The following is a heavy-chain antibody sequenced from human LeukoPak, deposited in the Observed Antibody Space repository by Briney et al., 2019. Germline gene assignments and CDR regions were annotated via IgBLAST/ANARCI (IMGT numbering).Heavy chain of an antibody. CDR3: AGSRVKTQVGATRIAFDP. CDR2: ISYDGSNK. V-gene: IGHV3-30*04. J-gene: IGHJ5*02. CDR1: GFTFSSYA. Sequence: PGGSLRLSCAASGFTFSSYAMHWVRQAPGKGLGWVAVISYDGSNKYYADSVKGRFTISRDNSKNTLYLQMNSLRAEDTAVYYCAGSRVKTQVGATRIAFDPWGQGTLVTASS. D-gene: IGHD1-26*01.